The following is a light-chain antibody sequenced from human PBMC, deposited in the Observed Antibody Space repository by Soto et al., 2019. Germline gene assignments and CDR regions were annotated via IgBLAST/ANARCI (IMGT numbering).Light chain of an antibody. J-gene: IGKJ1*01. V-gene: IGKV3-15*01. CDR2: GAS. CDR1: QSVSSN. Sequence: EVLRTQSPASLSGAPGERATLSCRASQSVSSNLAWYQQKPGQAPRLLIYGASTRATGIPARFSGSGSGTEFTLTISSLQSEDFAVYYCQHYNNWPPWTFGQGTKVDIK. CDR3: QHYNNWPPWT.